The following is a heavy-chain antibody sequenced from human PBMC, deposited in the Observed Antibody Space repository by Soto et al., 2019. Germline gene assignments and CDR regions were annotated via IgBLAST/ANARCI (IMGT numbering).Heavy chain of an antibody. Sequence: GSLKLSCALSGFDSSYYWIQWFRQSPGKGLELVSRIDPDGTTTNYADSVKGRFSVSRDNAKKTIYLQMHSQTADDKAIYYCARGPRPSSAGTGAYWGQGTLVTVSS. CDR3: ARGPRPSSAGTGAY. V-gene: IGHV3-74*01. CDR2: IDPDGTTT. D-gene: IGHD1-1*01. CDR1: GFDSSYYW. J-gene: IGHJ1*01.